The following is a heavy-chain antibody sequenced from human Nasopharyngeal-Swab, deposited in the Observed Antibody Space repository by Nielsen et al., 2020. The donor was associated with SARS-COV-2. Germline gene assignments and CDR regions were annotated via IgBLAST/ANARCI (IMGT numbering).Heavy chain of an antibody. J-gene: IGHJ3*02. CDR2: ISYDGSNK. V-gene: IGHV3-30*03. CDR1: GFTFSSYC. CDR3: ARDPSSSWLYDAFDI. Sequence: GGSLRLSCAASGFTFSSYCMHWVRQAPGKGLEWVAVISYDGSNKYYADSVKGRFTISKDNSKNTLYLQMNSLRAEDTAVYYCARDPSSSWLYDAFDIWGQGTMVTVSS. D-gene: IGHD6-13*01.